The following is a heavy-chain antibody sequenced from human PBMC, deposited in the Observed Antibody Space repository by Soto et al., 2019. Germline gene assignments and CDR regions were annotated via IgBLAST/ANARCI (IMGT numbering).Heavy chain of an antibody. CDR3: ATAWPSWLTHIVATEEDAFDI. CDR2: ISSSSSTI. CDR1: GFTFSSYS. Sequence: EVQLVESGGGLVQPGGSLRLSCAASGFTFSSYSMHWVRQAPGKGLEWVSYISSSSSTIYYADSVKGRFTISRDNAKNSLYLQMNSLRAEDTAVYYCATAWPSWLTHIVATEEDAFDIWGQGTMVTVSS. D-gene: IGHD5-12*01. J-gene: IGHJ3*02. V-gene: IGHV3-48*01.